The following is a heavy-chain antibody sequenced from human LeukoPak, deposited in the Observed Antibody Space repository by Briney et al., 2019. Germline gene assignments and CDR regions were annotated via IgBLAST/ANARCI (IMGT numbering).Heavy chain of an antibody. CDR1: GFSFSSYG. V-gene: IGHV3-33*03. CDR3: ARSVYGSGSYMDV. Sequence: PGGSLRLSCAASGFSFSSYGMHWVRQAPGKGLEWVSSIRFDGDFKHYGDSVKGRVAFSRNNAENKVFLQMNNLRGEDTGVYFCARSVYGSGSYMDVWGQGTTVIVSS. J-gene: IGHJ6*02. D-gene: IGHD3-10*01. CDR2: IRFDGDFK.